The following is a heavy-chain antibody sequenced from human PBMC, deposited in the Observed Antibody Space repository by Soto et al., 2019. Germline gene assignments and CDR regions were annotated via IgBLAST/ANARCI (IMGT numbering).Heavy chain of an antibody. Sequence: SETLSLTCAVYGGSFSGYYWSWIRQPPGKGLEWIGEINHSGSTNYNPSLKSRVTISVDTSKNQFSLKLSSVTAADTAVYYCARRPCYGSGSYYRLCWFDPWGQGTLVTVSS. CDR1: GGSFSGYY. J-gene: IGHJ5*02. V-gene: IGHV4-34*01. CDR3: ARRPCYGSGSYYRLCWFDP. D-gene: IGHD3-10*01. CDR2: INHSGST.